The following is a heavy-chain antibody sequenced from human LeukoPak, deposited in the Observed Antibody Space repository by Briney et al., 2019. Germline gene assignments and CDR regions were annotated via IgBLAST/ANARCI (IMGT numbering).Heavy chain of an antibody. CDR3: ARDVVPGVYNWFDP. CDR1: GGSISSGSSY. J-gene: IGHJ5*02. V-gene: IGHV4-61*09. CDR2: IYTSGST. D-gene: IGHD2-2*01. Sequence: SETLSLTCTVSGGSISSGSSYWSWIRQPAGRGLEWIGHIYTSGSTNYNPSLKSRVTISVDTSKNQFSLKLSSVTAADTAVYYCARDVVPGVYNWFDPWGQGTLVTVSS.